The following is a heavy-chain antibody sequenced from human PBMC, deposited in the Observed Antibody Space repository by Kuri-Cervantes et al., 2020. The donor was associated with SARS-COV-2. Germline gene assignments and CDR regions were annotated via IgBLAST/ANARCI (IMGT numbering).Heavy chain of an antibody. CDR2: IWFDGSNK. CDR3: AKDQYSGYEGAFDY. J-gene: IGHJ4*02. V-gene: IGHV3-33*06. Sequence: GESLKISCAASGFTFSNYGMHWVRQAPGKGLEWVALIWFDGSNKYYADSVKGRFTISRDNSKNTLYLQMNSLRAEDTAVYYCAKDQYSGYEGAFDYWGQGTPRHRLL. CDR1: GFTFSNYG. D-gene: IGHD5-12*01.